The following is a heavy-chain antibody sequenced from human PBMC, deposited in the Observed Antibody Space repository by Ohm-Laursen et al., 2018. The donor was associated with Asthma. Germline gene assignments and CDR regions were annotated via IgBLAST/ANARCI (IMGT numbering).Heavy chain of an antibody. CDR1: GFSFSSYA. CDR2: ISASGGAT. Sequence: SLRLSCAASGFSFSSYAMSWVRQAPGKGLEWVSTISASGGATYYVDSVKGRFTISRDNSKNTLYLQMNSLRAEDTAVYYCARGDYGDYPVYFDYWGQGTLVTVSS. J-gene: IGHJ4*02. CDR3: ARGDYGDYPVYFDY. D-gene: IGHD4-17*01. V-gene: IGHV3-23*01.